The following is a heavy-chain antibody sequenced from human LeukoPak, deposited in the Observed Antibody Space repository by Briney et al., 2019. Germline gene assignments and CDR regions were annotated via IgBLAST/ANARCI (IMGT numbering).Heavy chain of an antibody. CDR3: AKDADTAKWYYYYGMDV. J-gene: IGHJ6*02. Sequence: GGSLRLSCGASGFTFSSYGMHWVRQAPGKGLEWVAVISYDGSNKYYADSVKGRFTISRDNSKNTLYLQMNSLRAEDTAVYYCAKDADTAKWYYYYGMDVWGQGTTVTVSS. CDR1: GFTFSSYG. V-gene: IGHV3-30*18. CDR2: ISYDGSNK. D-gene: IGHD5-18*01.